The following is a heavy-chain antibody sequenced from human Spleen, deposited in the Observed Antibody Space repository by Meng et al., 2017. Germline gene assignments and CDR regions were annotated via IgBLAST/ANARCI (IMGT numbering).Heavy chain of an antibody. CDR2: SDHFGNT. Sequence: VQLQQWGAGLLKPAETLSLTCAVFGGSLSGYYCNWFRQPPGKGLEWIGGSDHFGNTIYNPSLTGRLTLSVDTYKIQISLRLTSVIAADTAVYYCVYFRSGYFSSGQGTLVTVSS. V-gene: IGHV4-34*01. CDR1: GGSLSGYY. CDR3: VYFRSGYFS. J-gene: IGHJ5*02. D-gene: IGHD3-22*01.